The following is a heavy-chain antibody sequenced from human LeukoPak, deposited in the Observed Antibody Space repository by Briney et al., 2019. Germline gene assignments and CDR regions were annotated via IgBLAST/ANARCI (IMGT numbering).Heavy chain of an antibody. CDR3: ARLKATVSIHAYFDY. Sequence: SETLSLTCAVYGGSFSGYYWSWIRQPPGKGLEWIGEINHSGSTNYNPSLKSRVTISSDTSKNQFSLELSSVTAADTAVYYCARLKATVSIHAYFDYWGQGTLVTVSS. V-gene: IGHV4-34*01. CDR2: INHSGST. J-gene: IGHJ4*02. CDR1: GGSFSGYY. D-gene: IGHD4-17*01.